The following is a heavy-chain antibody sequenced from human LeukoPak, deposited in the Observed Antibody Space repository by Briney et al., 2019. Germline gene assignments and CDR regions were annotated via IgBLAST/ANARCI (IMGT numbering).Heavy chain of an antibody. D-gene: IGHD3-16*01. V-gene: IGHV6-1*01. Sequence: SQTLSLTCAISGDSVSSNIAAWNWIRQSPSRGLEWLGRTYYRSKWFTDYAVSVKSRIVINPDTSKNQFSLQVNSVTPEDTAVYYCARGWGMDVWGQGTTVTVSS. CDR2: TYYRSKWFT. CDR3: ARGWGMDV. J-gene: IGHJ6*02. CDR1: GDSVSSNIAA.